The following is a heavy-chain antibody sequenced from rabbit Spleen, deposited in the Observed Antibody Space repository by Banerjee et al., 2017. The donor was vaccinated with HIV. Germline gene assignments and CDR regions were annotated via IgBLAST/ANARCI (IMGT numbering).Heavy chain of an antibody. D-gene: IGHD8-1*01. CDR2: IYAGSGGTT. CDR1: GFSFSSRYC. Sequence: QSLEESGGDLVKPGASLTLTCIASGFSFSSRYCVCWVRQAPGKGLEWIACIYAGSGGTTYYASWAKGRFTVSKASSTTVTLQMTSLTAADTATYFCARDAAGSSFSTYGMDLWGPGTLVTVS. V-gene: IGHV1S40*01. J-gene: IGHJ6*01. CDR3: ARDAAGSSFSTYGMDL.